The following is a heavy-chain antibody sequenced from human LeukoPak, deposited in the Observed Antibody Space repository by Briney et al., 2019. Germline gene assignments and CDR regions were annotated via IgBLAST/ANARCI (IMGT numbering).Heavy chain of an antibody. J-gene: IGHJ4*02. Sequence: GGSLRLSCAASGFTFSSYAMHWVRQAPGKGLEWVAVISYDGSNKYYADSVKGRFTISRDNSKNTLYLQMNSLRAEDTAVYYCARETTPRAGVAARPLVYWGQGTLVTVSS. CDR1: GFTFSSYA. V-gene: IGHV3-30*04. CDR2: ISYDGSNK. D-gene: IGHD6-6*01. CDR3: ARETTPRAGVAARPLVY.